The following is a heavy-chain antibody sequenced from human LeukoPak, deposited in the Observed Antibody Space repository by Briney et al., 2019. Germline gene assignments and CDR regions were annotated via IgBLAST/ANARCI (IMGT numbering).Heavy chain of an antibody. J-gene: IGHJ3*02. CDR1: VYTFTSYY. V-gene: IGHV1-2*02. Sequence: ASVKVSCKASVYTFTSYYMHWVRQAPGQGLECRGWTIPDSGGTNYAQTFQGRVTMTRDTSISTAYMELSRLTSDDTAVYYCARGSGYYYGAFDIWGQGTMVTVSS. CDR2: TIPDSGGT. D-gene: IGHD3-22*01. CDR3: ARGSGYYYGAFDI.